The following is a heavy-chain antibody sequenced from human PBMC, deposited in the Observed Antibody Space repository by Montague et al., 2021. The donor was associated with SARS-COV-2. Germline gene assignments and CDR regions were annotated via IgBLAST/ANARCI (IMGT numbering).Heavy chain of an antibody. CDR1: GFTLDDYA. J-gene: IGHJ4*02. Sequence: SLRLSCAASGFTLDDYALHWVRQAPGKGLEWVSGISWNSGSIGYADSVKGRFTISRDNAKNSLYLQMNSLRAEDTALYYCAFYGDYALDYWGQGTLVTVSS. CDR2: ISWNSGSI. D-gene: IGHD4-17*01. V-gene: IGHV3-9*01. CDR3: AFYGDYALDY.